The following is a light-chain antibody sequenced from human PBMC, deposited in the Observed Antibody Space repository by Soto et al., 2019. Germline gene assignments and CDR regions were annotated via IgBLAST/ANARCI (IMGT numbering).Light chain of an antibody. Sequence: DLQMTQSPSTLSASVGDRVTITCRASQSCRNSLAWYQQKAGKAPTLLIYDASTLQSGVPSRFSGSGSGREFSLTISSLQPEDFATYYCLCYITYPWTCGQGTKVEIK. CDR3: LCYITYPWT. CDR1: QSCRNS. V-gene: IGKV1-5*01. J-gene: IGKJ1*01. CDR2: DAS.